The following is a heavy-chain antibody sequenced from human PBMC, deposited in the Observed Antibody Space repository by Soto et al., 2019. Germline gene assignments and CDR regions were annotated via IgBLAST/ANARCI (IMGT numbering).Heavy chain of an antibody. D-gene: IGHD3-22*01. CDR3: ARGTNYYDSSVYYGY. Sequence: EVQLVESGGGLVKPGGSLRLSCAASGFTFSSYSMNWFRQAPGKGLQWVSSISSSSTYIYYADSVKGRFTISRDNAKNSLYLQMNSLRAEDTAVYYCARGTNYYDSSVYYGYWGQGTLVTVSS. CDR1: GFTFSSYS. V-gene: IGHV3-21*01. J-gene: IGHJ4*02. CDR2: ISSSSTYI.